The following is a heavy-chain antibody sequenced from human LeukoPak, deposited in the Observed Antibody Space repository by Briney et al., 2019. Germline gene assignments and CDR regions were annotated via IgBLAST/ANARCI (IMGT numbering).Heavy chain of an antibody. D-gene: IGHD6-13*01. CDR3: TRHSSSSFNFDY. CDR1: GGSISSSGYY. Sequence: PSETLSLTCTVSGGSISSSGYYWGWIRQPPGKGLEWIGSISYSGSTYYNPSPKSRVTISVDTSKNQFSLKLSSVTAADTAVYYCTRHSSSSFNFDYWGQGTLVTVSS. CDR2: ISYSGST. V-gene: IGHV4-39*01. J-gene: IGHJ4*02.